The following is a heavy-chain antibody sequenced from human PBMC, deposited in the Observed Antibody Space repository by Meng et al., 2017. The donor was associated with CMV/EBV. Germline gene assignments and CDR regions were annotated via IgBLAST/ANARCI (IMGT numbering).Heavy chain of an antibody. D-gene: IGHD3-22*01. V-gene: IGHV2-5*01. CDR3: AHRYYDSSIGWFDP. CDR2: IYWNDDK. CDR1: GFSLSTSGVG. Sequence: SGPTLVKPTQTLTLTCTFSGFSLSTSGVGVGWIRQPPGKALEWLALIYWNDDKRYSPSLKSRLTITKGTSKNQVVLTMTNMDPVDTATYYCAHRYYDSSIGWFDPWGQGTLVTVSS. J-gene: IGHJ5*02.